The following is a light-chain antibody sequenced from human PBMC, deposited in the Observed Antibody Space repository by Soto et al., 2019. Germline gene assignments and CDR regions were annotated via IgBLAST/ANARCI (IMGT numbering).Light chain of an antibody. J-gene: IGLJ3*02. Sequence: QSVLTQPPSVSAAPGQKVTISCSGSSSNIGTNYVSWYQHLPGRAPKLVIFDNSKRPSGIPDRFSGSKSGSSATLGVTGLQTGDEADYYCGTWDSDLRAEVFGGGTKVTVL. CDR2: DNS. V-gene: IGLV1-51*01. CDR3: GTWDSDLRAEV. CDR1: SSNIGTNY.